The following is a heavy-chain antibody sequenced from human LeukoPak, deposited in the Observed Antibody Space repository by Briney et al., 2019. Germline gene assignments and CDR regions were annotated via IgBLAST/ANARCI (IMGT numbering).Heavy chain of an antibody. J-gene: IGHJ3*02. D-gene: IGHD4-17*01. V-gene: IGHV1-24*01. Sequence: ASVKVSCKVSGHTLTELSMHWVRQAPGKGLEWMGGFDPEDGETIYAQKFQGRVTMTRDTSTSTVYMELSSLRSEDTAVYYCARAIPLSDYGDYEEAFDIWGQGTMVTVSS. CDR1: GHTLTELS. CDR2: FDPEDGET. CDR3: ARAIPLSDYGDYEEAFDI.